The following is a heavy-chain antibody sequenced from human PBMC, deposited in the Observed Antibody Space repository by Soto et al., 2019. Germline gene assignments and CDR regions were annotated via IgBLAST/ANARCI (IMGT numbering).Heavy chain of an antibody. CDR1: GFTFSSYS. V-gene: IGHV3-21*01. J-gene: IGHJ4*02. CDR3: ARVRSPIGYCSGGSCYSSLDY. CDR2: ISSSSSYI. D-gene: IGHD2-15*01. Sequence: EVQLVESGGGLVKRGGSLRLSCAASGFTFSSYSMNWVRQAPGKGLEWVSSISSSSSYIYYADSVKGRFTISRDNAKNSLYLQMNSLRAEDTAVYYCARVRSPIGYCSGGSCYSSLDYWGQGTLVTVSS.